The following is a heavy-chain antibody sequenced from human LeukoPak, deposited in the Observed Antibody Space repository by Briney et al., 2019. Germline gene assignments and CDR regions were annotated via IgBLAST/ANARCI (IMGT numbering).Heavy chain of an antibody. CDR2: IYYSGST. CDR3: ARVSYDSSGYYSYFDY. D-gene: IGHD3-22*01. Sequence: PETLSLTCIVSGGSISSSSYYWGWIRQPPGKGLEWIGSIYYSGSTYYNPSLKSRVTISVDTSKNQFSLKLSSVTAADTAVYYCARVSYDSSGYYSYFDYWGQGTLVTVSS. CDR1: GGSISSSSYY. V-gene: IGHV4-39*07. J-gene: IGHJ4*02.